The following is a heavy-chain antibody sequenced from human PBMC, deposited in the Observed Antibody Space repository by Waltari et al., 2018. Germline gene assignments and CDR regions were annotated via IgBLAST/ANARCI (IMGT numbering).Heavy chain of an antibody. J-gene: IGHJ3*02. V-gene: IGHV1-69-2*01. CDR1: GYTFTDYY. Sequence: EVQLVQSGAEVKKPGATVKISCKASGYTFTDYYMHWVQQAPGKGLEWMGRVDPEDGETIYAEKFQGRVTITRNTSISTAYMELSSLRSEDTAVYYCARVLVGAQGSAFDIWGQGTMVTVSS. CDR2: VDPEDGET. CDR3: ARVLVGAQGSAFDI. D-gene: IGHD1-26*01.